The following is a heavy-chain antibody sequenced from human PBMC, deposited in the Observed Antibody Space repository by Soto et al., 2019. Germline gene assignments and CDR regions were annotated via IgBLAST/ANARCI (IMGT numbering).Heavy chain of an antibody. CDR1: GYTFTSYA. Sequence: ASVKVSCKASGYTFTSYAMHWVRQAPGQRLEWMGWINAGNGNTKYSQKFQGRVTITRDTSASTAYMELSSLRSEDTAVYYCARFPVAARGYYFDYWGQGTLVTVSS. J-gene: IGHJ4*02. D-gene: IGHD6-13*01. CDR3: ARFPVAARGYYFDY. CDR2: INAGNGNT. V-gene: IGHV1-3*01.